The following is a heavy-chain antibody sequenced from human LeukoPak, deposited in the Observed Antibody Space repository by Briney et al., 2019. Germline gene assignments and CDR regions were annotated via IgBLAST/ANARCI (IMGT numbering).Heavy chain of an antibody. D-gene: IGHD6-19*01. CDR2: INSDGSST. CDR1: GFTFSRYW. CDR3: ASAVGGSPDY. Sequence: TGGSLRLSCAASGFTFSRYWMHWVRQAPGKGLVWVSRINSDGSSTSYADSVKGRFTISRDNAKNTLFLQMNSLRAEDTAVYYCASAVGGSPDYWGQGTLVTVSS. J-gene: IGHJ4*02. V-gene: IGHV3-74*01.